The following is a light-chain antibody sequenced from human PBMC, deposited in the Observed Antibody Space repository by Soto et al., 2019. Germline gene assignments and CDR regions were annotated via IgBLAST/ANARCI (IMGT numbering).Light chain of an antibody. CDR1: SSDVGAYDY. V-gene: IGLV2-14*01. J-gene: IGLJ2*01. Sequence: QSALTQPASVSGSPGQSIAISCTGTSSDVGAYDYVSWYQQHPGEAPKVKIYDVSHRPSGVSDRFSGSKSGNTASLTISGLQAEDEADYYCSSYAKIGSVVFGGGTKLTFL. CDR3: SSYAKIGSVV. CDR2: DVS.